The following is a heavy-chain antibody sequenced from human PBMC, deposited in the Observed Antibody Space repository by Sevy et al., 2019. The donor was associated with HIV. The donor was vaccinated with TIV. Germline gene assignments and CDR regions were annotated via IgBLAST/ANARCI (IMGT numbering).Heavy chain of an antibody. V-gene: IGHV3-21*01. J-gene: IGHJ3*01. CDR3: ARHTVTTSRGAFDF. CDR1: GFSFSSYA. CDR2: ISSTTGYI. Sequence: GGSLRLSCAASGFSFSSYAMNWVRLAPGKGLEWVSSISSTTGYIYYADSVKGRFTISRDNAKNSLYLQMNSLRAEDTAVYYCARHTVTTSRGAFDFWGQGTMVTVSS. D-gene: IGHD4-17*01.